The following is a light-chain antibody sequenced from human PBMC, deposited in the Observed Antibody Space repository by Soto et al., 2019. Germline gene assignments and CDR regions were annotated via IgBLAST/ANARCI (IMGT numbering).Light chain of an antibody. CDR1: QSISSY. CDR3: QKYSTYPWT. V-gene: IGKV1-39*01. Sequence: DIQITHSPSSRSASVGDGVTITFRASQSISSYLNWYQQKPGKAPKLLIYAASTLRSGVPSRFSGSGSGTDFTLTISSLQPDDFATYYCQKYSTYPWTFGQGTKVAI. CDR2: AAS. J-gene: IGKJ1*01.